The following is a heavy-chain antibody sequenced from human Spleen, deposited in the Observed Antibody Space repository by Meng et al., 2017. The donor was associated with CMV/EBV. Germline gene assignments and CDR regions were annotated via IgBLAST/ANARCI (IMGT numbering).Heavy chain of an antibody. V-gene: IGHV1-46*01. D-gene: IGHD3-3*01. CDR3: ARGNILQFLEWLVGIDY. Sequence: ASVKVSCKASGYTFTNYYIHWVRQAPGQGLEWMGTLNPSGGSTTYAQKFQGRVTMTRDTSTSTVYMEMSSLGSDDTAVYYCARGNILQFLEWLVGIDYWGQGTLVTVSS. CDR1: GYTFTNYY. J-gene: IGHJ4*02. CDR2: LNPSGGST.